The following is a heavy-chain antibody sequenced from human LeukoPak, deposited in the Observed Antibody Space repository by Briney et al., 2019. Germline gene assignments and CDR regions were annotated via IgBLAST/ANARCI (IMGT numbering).Heavy chain of an antibody. Sequence: GGSLRLSCAASGFTFSSYEMNWVRQAPGKGLEWVSYISSSGSTIYYADSVKGRFTISRDNAKNSLYLQMNSLRAEDTAVYYCARGHRLYSSGRTTDYWGQGTLVTVSS. J-gene: IGHJ4*02. CDR2: ISSSGSTI. CDR1: GFTFSSYE. D-gene: IGHD6-19*01. CDR3: ARGHRLYSSGRTTDY. V-gene: IGHV3-48*03.